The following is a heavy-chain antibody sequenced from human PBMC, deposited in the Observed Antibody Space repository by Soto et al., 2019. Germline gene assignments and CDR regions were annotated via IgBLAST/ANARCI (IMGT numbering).Heavy chain of an antibody. D-gene: IGHD2-2*01. CDR3: VRGYCSSTSCTFDY. Sequence: GGSLRLSCAASGFTFNSYEMNWVRQAPGKGLEWVSYISSSGSAIYYADSVKGRFTISRDNARNSLYLQMNSLRAEDTAVYYCVRGYCSSTSCTFDYWGQGTLVTVSS. CDR1: GFTFNSYE. V-gene: IGHV3-48*03. CDR2: ISSSGSAI. J-gene: IGHJ4*02.